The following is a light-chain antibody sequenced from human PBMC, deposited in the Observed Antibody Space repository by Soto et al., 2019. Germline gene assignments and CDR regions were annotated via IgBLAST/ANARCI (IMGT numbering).Light chain of an antibody. CDR3: QQAYTLPFT. J-gene: IGKJ5*01. CDR1: QSIDRW. V-gene: IGKV1-12*01. Sequence: DIQMTQSPSTLPASVGDRVTITCRASQSIDRWLAWYQQRPGKAPKLLVYSASSLQSGVPSRFSGSGSGTDFNLTITNLQPEDFTTYYCQQAYTLPFTFGQGTRLEIK. CDR2: SAS.